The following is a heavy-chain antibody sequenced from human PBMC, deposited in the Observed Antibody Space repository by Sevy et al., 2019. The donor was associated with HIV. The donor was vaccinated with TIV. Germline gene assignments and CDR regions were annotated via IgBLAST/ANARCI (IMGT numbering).Heavy chain of an antibody. CDR1: GLTFSSYA. J-gene: IGHJ4*02. D-gene: IGHD3-3*01. Sequence: GGSLRLSCAASGLTFSSYAMSWVRQAPGKGLEWVSPISGSGGSTYYADSVKGRFTISRDNSKNTLYLQMNSLRAEDTAVYYCAKWGYYDFWSGYYGNYWGQGTLVTVSS. V-gene: IGHV3-23*01. CDR2: ISGSGGST. CDR3: AKWGYYDFWSGYYGNY.